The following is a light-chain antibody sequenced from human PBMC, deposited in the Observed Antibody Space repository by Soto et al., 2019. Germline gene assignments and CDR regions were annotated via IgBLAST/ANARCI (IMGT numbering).Light chain of an antibody. V-gene: IGKV3-15*01. CDR2: GAS. CDR3: HQYNNWPPET. Sequence: EIVMTQSPATLSVSPGERATLSCRASQSVSSNLAWYQQKPGQAPRLLIYGASTRATGIPARFSGSGSGTEFTLTISSLQSEDFALYYCHQYNNWPPETFGQGTKVEIK. J-gene: IGKJ1*01. CDR1: QSVSSN.